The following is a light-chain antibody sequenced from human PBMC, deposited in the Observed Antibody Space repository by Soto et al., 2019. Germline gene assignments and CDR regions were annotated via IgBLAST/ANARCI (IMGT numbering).Light chain of an antibody. J-gene: IGKJ1*01. CDR3: LQDINYPWT. CDR2: GAS. Sequence: DVKMNKSPSTLSAYVGDTVTVTCRASQSVSGWLAWYQQKPGKPPKVLIYGASNLQSGVPPRFSGSGSGTDFTLAISSLQPEDSASHYCLQDINYPWTFGQGTKV. CDR1: QSVSGW. V-gene: IGKV1-5*01.